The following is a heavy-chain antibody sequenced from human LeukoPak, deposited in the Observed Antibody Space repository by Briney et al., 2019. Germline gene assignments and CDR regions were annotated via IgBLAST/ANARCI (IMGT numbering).Heavy chain of an antibody. J-gene: IGHJ6*02. CDR1: GYTFTSYA. Sequence: ASVKVSCKASGYTFTSYAMHWVRQAPGQRLEWMGWINAGNGNTKYSQKFQGRVTITRDTSASTAYMELSSLRSEDTAVYYCARAGTDGPIVVPWEYYYYGMDVWGQGTTVTVSS. CDR3: ARAGTDGPIVVPWEYYYYGMDV. CDR2: INAGNGNT. D-gene: IGHD2-15*01. V-gene: IGHV1-3*01.